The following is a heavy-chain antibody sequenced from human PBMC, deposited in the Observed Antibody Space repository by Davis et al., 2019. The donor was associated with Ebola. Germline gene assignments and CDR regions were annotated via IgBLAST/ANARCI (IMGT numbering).Heavy chain of an antibody. CDR2: IIPIFGTA. CDR3: ARAPRLFTVVTPYYYYGMDV. CDR1: GYTFTSYY. J-gene: IGHJ6*02. D-gene: IGHD4-23*01. Sequence: VSVKVSCKASGYTFTSYYMHWVRQAPGQGLEWMGGIIPIFGTAHYAPKRQGRVTMPTDTSTSTAYMELRSLRSDDTAVYYCARAPRLFTVVTPYYYYGMDVWGQGTTVTVSS. V-gene: IGHV1-18*04.